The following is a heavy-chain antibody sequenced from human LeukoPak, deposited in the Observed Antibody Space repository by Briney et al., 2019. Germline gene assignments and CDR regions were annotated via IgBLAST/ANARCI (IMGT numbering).Heavy chain of an antibody. CDR1: GFTFSSYA. J-gene: IGHJ4*02. Sequence: GSLRLSCAASGFTFSSYAMHWVRPAPGKGMEWVAVISYDGSNKYYADSVKGRFTISRDNSKNTLYLQMNSLRAEDTAVYYCAREALLAAAGSFDYWGQGTLVTVSS. V-gene: IGHV3-30*04. CDR2: ISYDGSNK. CDR3: AREALLAAAGSFDY. D-gene: IGHD6-13*01.